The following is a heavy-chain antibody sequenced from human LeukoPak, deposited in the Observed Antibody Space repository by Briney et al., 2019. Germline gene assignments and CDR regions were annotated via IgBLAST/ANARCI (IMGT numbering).Heavy chain of an antibody. V-gene: IGHV1-46*01. J-gene: IGHJ4*02. CDR1: GYTFTSYY. D-gene: IGHD4-17*01. Sequence: ASVKVSCKASGYTFTSYYMHWVRQAPGQGLEWMGIINPSGGSTSYAQKFQGGVTMTRDTSTSTVYMELSSLRSEDTAVYYCARDVYGDYGDYWGQGTLVTVSS. CDR3: ARDVYGDYGDY. CDR2: INPSGGST.